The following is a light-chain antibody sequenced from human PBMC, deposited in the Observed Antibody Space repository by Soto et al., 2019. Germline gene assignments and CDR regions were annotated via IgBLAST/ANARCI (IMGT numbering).Light chain of an antibody. CDR3: PQHSKWPNP. Sequence: SPGTLSLSPGETATLSCRASQTIGRNYLAWYQQKPGQAPRLLIYGISTRAADIPARFSGSGSGTDFTLTISSLQSEDFAVYYCPQHSKWPNPFGQGTRLEIK. V-gene: IGKV3-15*01. J-gene: IGKJ5*01. CDR1: QTIGRN. CDR2: GIS.